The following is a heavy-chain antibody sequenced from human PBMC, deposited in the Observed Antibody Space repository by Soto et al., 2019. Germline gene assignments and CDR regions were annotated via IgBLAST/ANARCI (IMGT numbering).Heavy chain of an antibody. Sequence: GGSLRLSCAASGFTFSSYAISWVRQAPGKGLEWVSTITGSGASTYYADSVKGRSTISRDNSGNTLFLEMYSLRAEDTAVYYCARYIPGVRYYGMDVWGQGTTVTVSS. D-gene: IGHD2-2*01. CDR1: GFTFSSYA. J-gene: IGHJ6*02. CDR2: ITGSGAST. CDR3: ARYIPGVRYYGMDV. V-gene: IGHV3-23*01.